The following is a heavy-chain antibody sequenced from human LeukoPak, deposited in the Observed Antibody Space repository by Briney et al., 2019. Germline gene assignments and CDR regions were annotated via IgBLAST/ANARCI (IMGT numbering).Heavy chain of an antibody. CDR2: LSYDGSDK. CDR3: ARGGSSWDFAFDI. J-gene: IGHJ3*02. V-gene: IGHV3-30*04. CDR1: RFIFSSYA. D-gene: IGHD6-13*01. Sequence: GGSLRLSCAASRFIFSSYAMHWVRQAPGKGLEWVAVLSYDGSDKYYADSVKGRFTISRDNSRNTLYLQMNSLRTEDTAMYYCARGGSSWDFAFDIWGQGTMVTVSS.